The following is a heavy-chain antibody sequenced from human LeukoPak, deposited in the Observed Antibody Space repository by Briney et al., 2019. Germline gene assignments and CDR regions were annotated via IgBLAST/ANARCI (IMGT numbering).Heavy chain of an antibody. J-gene: IGHJ5*02. CDR1: GGSVSRGSDY. CDR2: IYTSGST. CDR3: ARGYSYGYGFDP. V-gene: IGHV4-61*02. Sequence: SQTLSLTCTVSGGSVSRGSDYWSWIRQPAGKGLEWIGRIYTSGSTNYNPSLKSRVTISTDTSKNQFSLKLKSVTAADTAVYYCARGYSYGYGFDPWGQGILVTVS. D-gene: IGHD5-18*01.